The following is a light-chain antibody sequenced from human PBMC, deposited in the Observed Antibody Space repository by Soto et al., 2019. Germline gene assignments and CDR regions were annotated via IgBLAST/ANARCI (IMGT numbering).Light chain of an antibody. CDR2: DVT. Sequence: QSALTQPASVSGSPGQSITISCTGTSGDVGGYNYVSWYQQHPVKAPKLMIYDVTNRPSGVSDRFSGSKSGNTASLTISGLQAEDEADYYCSSYTRSSTPYVFGTGTKLTVL. CDR3: SSYTRSSTPYV. CDR1: SGDVGGYNY. J-gene: IGLJ1*01. V-gene: IGLV2-14*01.